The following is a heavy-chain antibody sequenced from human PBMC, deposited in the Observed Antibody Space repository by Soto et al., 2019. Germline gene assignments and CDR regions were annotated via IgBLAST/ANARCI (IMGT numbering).Heavy chain of an antibody. J-gene: IGHJ6*03. CDR1: GGSFSGYY. D-gene: IGHD3-10*01. CDR2: VSHSGST. Sequence: QVQLQEWGAGLLKPTETLSLTCAVYGGSFSGYYWSWIRQPPGKGLEWIGEVSHSGSTNYTPSLKSRVNISVDSSKSQFSLKLSSVTAADTAVYYCARGPYGSGIRSPYYFYYMGVWGKGTTVTVSS. V-gene: IGHV4-34*01. CDR3: ARGPYGSGIRSPYYFYYMGV.